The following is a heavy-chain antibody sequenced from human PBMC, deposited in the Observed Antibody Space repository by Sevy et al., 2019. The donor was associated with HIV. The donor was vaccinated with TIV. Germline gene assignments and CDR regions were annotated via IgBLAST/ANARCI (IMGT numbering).Heavy chain of an antibody. CDR1: GYTFTGYY. V-gene: IGHV1-2*06. CDR3: ARVVVGATAENWYFDL. D-gene: IGHD1-26*01. Sequence: ASVKVSCKASGYTFTGYYMHWVRQAPGQGLEWMGLINPNSGGTNYAQKFQGRVTMTRDTSISTAYMELSRLRSDDTAVYYCARVVVGATAENWYFDLWGRGTLVTVSS. CDR2: INPNSGGT. J-gene: IGHJ2*01.